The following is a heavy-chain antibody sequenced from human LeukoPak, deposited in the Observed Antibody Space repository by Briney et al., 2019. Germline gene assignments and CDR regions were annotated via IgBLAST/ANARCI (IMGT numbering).Heavy chain of an antibody. J-gene: IGHJ5*02. CDR1: GGSISSYY. V-gene: IGHV4-4*07. CDR3: ARDSDRIVRGPPSAFDP. CDR2: IYTSGST. Sequence: SETLSLTCTVSGGSISSYYWSWIRQPAGKGLEWIGRIYTSGSTNYNPSLKSRVTMSVDTSKNQFSLKLSSVTAADTAVYYCARDSDRIVRGPPSAFDPWGQGTLVTVSS. D-gene: IGHD3-10*01.